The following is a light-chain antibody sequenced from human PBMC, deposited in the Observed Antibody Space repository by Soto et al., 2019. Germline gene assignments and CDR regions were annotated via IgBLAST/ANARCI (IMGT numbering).Light chain of an antibody. CDR3: SSYANSDTYV. CDR1: TSDVGTYDL. V-gene: IGLV2-23*02. J-gene: IGLJ1*01. CDR2: EIH. Sequence: QSALTQPASVSGSPGQSITLSCTGTTSDVGTYDLVSWYQQHPGKAPKLMIYEIHKRPSRMSGRFSGSKSGNTTSLTISGLQGEDEADYYCSSYANSDTYVFGTGTKVTVL.